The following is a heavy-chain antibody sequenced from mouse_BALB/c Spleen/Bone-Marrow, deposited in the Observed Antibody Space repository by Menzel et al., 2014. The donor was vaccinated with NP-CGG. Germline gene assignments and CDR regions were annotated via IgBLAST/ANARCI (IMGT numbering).Heavy chain of an antibody. Sequence: VQLVESGPGLVQPSQSQSITCTVSGFSLTTYDVVWVRQSPGKGLEWLGVIWSGGSTGYNAAFISRLSINKDNSKSQVFFKMNNLQAYDTAIYYCARRNGNFRYYAMDYWGQGTSVTVSS. CDR2: IWSGGST. J-gene: IGHJ4*01. D-gene: IGHD2-1*01. CDR1: GFSLTTYD. V-gene: IGHV2-2*01. CDR3: ARRNGNFRYYAMDY.